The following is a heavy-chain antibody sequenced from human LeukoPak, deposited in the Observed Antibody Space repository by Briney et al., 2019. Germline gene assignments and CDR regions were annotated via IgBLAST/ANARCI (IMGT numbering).Heavy chain of an antibody. Sequence: SETLSLTCAVYGGSFSGYYWSWIRQPPGKGLEWIGEINHSGSTNYNPSLKSRVTISVDTSKNQFSPKLSSVTAADTAVYYCARGSNIVVVVAANNWFDPWGQGTLVTVSS. D-gene: IGHD2-15*01. CDR1: GGSFSGYY. V-gene: IGHV4-34*01. CDR3: ARGSNIVVVVAANNWFDP. J-gene: IGHJ5*02. CDR2: INHSGST.